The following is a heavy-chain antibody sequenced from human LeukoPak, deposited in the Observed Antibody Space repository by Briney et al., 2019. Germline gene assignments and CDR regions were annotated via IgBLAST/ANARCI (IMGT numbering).Heavy chain of an antibody. V-gene: IGHV3-23*01. Sequence: QPGGSLSLSCAASGFTFSSYAMSWVRQAPGKGLEWVSAISGSGGSTYYADSVKGRFTISRDNSKNTLYLQMNSLRAEDTAVYYCAKVPCSSTRCYMYYFDYWGQGTLVTVSS. D-gene: IGHD2-2*01. CDR1: GFTFSSYA. J-gene: IGHJ4*02. CDR2: ISGSGGST. CDR3: AKVPCSSTRCYMYYFDY.